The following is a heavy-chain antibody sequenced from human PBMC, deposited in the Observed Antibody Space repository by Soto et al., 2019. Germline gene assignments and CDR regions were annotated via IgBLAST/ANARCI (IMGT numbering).Heavy chain of an antibody. V-gene: IGHV4-31*03. CDR2: IHYSGNT. J-gene: IGHJ4*02. CDR3: AKSLTINADFDC. D-gene: IGHD3-9*01. Sequence: QVQLQESGPGLVKPSETLSLTCTVSGGSISSSGYYWSWIRQNPGKGLEWIGYIHYSGNTYYNPSLKSRVTISVDPSKNQFSLRLSSVTAADTAVYYCAKSLTINADFDCWGQGTLVTVSS. CDR1: GGSISSSGYY.